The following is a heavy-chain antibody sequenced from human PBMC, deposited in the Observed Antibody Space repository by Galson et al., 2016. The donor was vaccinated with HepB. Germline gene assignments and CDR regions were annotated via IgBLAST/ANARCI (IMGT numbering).Heavy chain of an antibody. CDR2: IYYSGNT. J-gene: IGHJ2*01. Sequence: ETLSLTCTVSVGSISSYYWSWIRQPPGKGQEWIGFIYYSGNTNYNPSLKSRVTISADTSKNQLSLKLSSVTAADTAVYYCARVPPDTASGFFDLWGRGTLVTVSS. D-gene: IGHD5-18*01. V-gene: IGHV4-59*01. CDR3: ARVPPDTASGFFDL. CDR1: VGSISSYY.